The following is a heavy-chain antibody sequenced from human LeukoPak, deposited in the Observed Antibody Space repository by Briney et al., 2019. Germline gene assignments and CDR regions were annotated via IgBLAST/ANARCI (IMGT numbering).Heavy chain of an antibody. D-gene: IGHD3-22*01. CDR3: ARARHYYDSSGYQKYYFDY. J-gene: IGHJ4*02. V-gene: IGHV1-46*01. CDR2: INPSGATT. CDR1: GYTFISYY. Sequence: ASVKVSCKASGYTFISYYMHWVRQAPGQGSEWMGIINPSGATTSYAQKFQGRVTLTRDTSTSTVYMELSTLRSEDTAVYYCARARHYYDSSGYQKYYFDYWGQGTLVTVSS.